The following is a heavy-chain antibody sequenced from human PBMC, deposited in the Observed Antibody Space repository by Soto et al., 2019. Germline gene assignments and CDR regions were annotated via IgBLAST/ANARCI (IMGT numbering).Heavy chain of an antibody. Sequence: EVQLVESGGGLVQPGGSLRLSCAAPGFTFSSYSMNWVRQAPWKGLEFVSYISSSSSTLDYADSVKGRFTISRDNANNSLYLQMNSLRDEDTVVYFCARDSSWYKKFDYWGQGTLVTLSS. CDR2: ISSSSSTL. V-gene: IGHV3-48*02. J-gene: IGHJ4*02. D-gene: IGHD6-13*01. CDR3: ARDSSWYKKFDY. CDR1: GFTFSSYS.